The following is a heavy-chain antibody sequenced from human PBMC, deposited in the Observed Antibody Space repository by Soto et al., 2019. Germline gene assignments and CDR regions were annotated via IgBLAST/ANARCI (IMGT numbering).Heavy chain of an antibody. V-gene: IGHV1-18*01. J-gene: IGHJ5*02. CDR3: ACVPEVVADGGYWFDP. D-gene: IGHD2-15*01. Sequence: QVQLVQSGAEVKKPGASVKVSCKASGYTFTSYGISWVRQAPGQGLEWMGWISAYNGNTNYAQKLQGRVTMTTDTSTSSADLELRSVRSDDTAVYYCACVPEVVADGGYWFDPWGQGTLVAVSS. CDR1: GYTFTSYG. CDR2: ISAYNGNT.